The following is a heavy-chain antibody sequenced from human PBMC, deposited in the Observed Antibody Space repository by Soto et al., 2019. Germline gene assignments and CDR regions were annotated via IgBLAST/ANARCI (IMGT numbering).Heavy chain of an antibody. CDR3: ASQGGGNSASSGWYDDYYYYGMDV. J-gene: IGHJ6*02. D-gene: IGHD6-19*01. CDR1: GFTFSSYW. CDR2: INSDGSST. Sequence: EVQLVESGGGLVQPGGSLRLSCAASGFTFSSYWMHWVRQAPGKGLVWVSRINSDGSSTSYADSVKGRFTISRDNAKNTLYLQMNSLRAENTAVYYCASQGGGNSASSGWYDDYYYYGMDVWGQGTTVTVSS. V-gene: IGHV3-74*01.